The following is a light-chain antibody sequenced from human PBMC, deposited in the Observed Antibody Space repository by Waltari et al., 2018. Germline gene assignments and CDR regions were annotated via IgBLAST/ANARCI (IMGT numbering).Light chain of an antibody. J-gene: IGLJ3*02. CDR2: YDS. CDR3: QVWDSSTDHWV. CDR1: HIGPNS. V-gene: IGLV3-21*01. Sequence: SYVLTQPLSVSVAPGQTARITCGGNHIGPNSLHWFQQKPGQAPALVLYYDSDRPSGIPERISGSKSGNTATLTISRVEAGDEADFYCQVWDSSTDHWVFGGGTKLTVL.